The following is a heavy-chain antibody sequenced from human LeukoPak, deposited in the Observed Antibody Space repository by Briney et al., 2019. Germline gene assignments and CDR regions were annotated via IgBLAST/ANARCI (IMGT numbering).Heavy chain of an antibody. CDR1: GYPFTSYD. CDR3: PRLNPASDYDNYHGMDV. J-gene: IGHJ6*04. V-gene: IGHV1-8*01. D-gene: IGHD6-6*01. CDR2: SNPNSGNT. Sequence: GSLVKVSCKASGYPFTSYDINWVRRAPGQGLGWMGWSNPNSGNTGSAQKFQGRVTVPRHTSISPAYTELSSLKSEDPAVYYYPRLNPASDYDNYHGMDVWGEGNTGTASS.